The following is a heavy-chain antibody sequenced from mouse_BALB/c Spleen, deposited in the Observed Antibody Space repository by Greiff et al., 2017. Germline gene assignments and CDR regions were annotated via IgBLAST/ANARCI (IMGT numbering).Heavy chain of an antibody. D-gene: IGHD1-1*01. Sequence: EVNVVESGGGLVQPGGSLKLSCAASGFTFSSYGMSWVRQTPDKRLELVATINSNGGSTYYPDSVKGRFTISRDNAKNTLYLQMSSLKSEDTAMYYCARGHGSRYYYAMDYWGQGTSVTVSS. CDR3: ARGHGSRYYYAMDY. CDR1: GFTFSSYG. J-gene: IGHJ4*01. V-gene: IGHV5-6-3*01. CDR2: INSNGGST.